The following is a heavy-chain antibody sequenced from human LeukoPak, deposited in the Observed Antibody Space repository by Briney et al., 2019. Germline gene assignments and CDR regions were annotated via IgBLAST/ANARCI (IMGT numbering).Heavy chain of an antibody. Sequence: GESLKISCKGSGYSFTSYWIGWVRQMPGKGLEWMGIIYPGDSDTRYSPSFQGQVTISADESISTAYLQWSSLKASDTAMYYCARQGSIAAAGYPIDYWGQGTLVTVSS. CDR3: ARQGSIAAAGYPIDY. D-gene: IGHD6-13*01. CDR2: IYPGDSDT. CDR1: GYSFTSYW. J-gene: IGHJ4*02. V-gene: IGHV5-51*01.